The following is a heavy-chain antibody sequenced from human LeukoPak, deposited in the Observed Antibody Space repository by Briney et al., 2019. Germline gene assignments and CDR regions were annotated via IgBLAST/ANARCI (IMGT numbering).Heavy chain of an antibody. D-gene: IGHD6-13*01. V-gene: IGHV1-2*06. J-gene: IGHJ4*02. CDR3: ARDLMSGNSSWSRASLGY. Sequence: GASVKVSCKASGYTFTGYYMHWVRQAPGQGLEWMGRINPNSGGTNYAQKFQGRVTMTRDTSISTAYMELSRLRSDDTAVYYCARDLMSGNSSWSRASLGYWGQGTLVTVSS. CDR2: INPNSGGT. CDR1: GYTFTGYY.